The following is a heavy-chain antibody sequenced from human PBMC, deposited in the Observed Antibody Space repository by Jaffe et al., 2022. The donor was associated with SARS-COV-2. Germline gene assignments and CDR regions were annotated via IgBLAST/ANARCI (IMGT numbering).Heavy chain of an antibody. CDR1: GFTFSSYS. Sequence: EVQLVESGGGLVQPGGSLRLSCAASGFTFSSYSMNWVRQAPGKGLEWVSYISSSSSTIYYADSVKGRFTISRDNAKNSLYLQMNSLRAEDTAVYYCARDGRIMAATHAFDIWGQGTMVTVSS. J-gene: IGHJ3*02. CDR3: ARDGRIMAATHAFDI. V-gene: IGHV3-48*01. CDR2: ISSSSSTI. D-gene: IGHD2-15*01.